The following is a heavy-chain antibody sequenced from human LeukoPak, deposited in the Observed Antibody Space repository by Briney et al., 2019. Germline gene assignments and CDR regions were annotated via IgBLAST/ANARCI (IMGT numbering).Heavy chain of an antibody. CDR3: PRSPLYGMDV. Sequence: GGSLRLSCVGSGFTFSNYWMTWVRQAPGKGLEWVANIKQDGSEKYYGDSVKGRFTISRDNAKNSLYLQMISLRVEDTAVYYCPRSPLYGMDVWGQGTTVTVAS. CDR1: GFTFSNYW. CDR2: IKQDGSEK. J-gene: IGHJ6*02. V-gene: IGHV3-7*01.